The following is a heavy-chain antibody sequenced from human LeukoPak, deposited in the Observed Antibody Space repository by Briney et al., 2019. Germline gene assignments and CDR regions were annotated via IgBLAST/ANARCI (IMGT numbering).Heavy chain of an antibody. J-gene: IGHJ5*02. Sequence: GGSLRLSCAASGFTVSSNYMSWVRQAPGKGLEWVSVIYSGGSTYYADSVKGQFTISRDNSKNTLYLQMNSLRAEDTAVYYCARNRRDSSGWYRWFDPWGQGTLVTVSS. CDR1: GFTVSSNY. CDR3: ARNRRDSSGWYRWFDP. D-gene: IGHD6-19*01. V-gene: IGHV3-53*01. CDR2: IYSGGST.